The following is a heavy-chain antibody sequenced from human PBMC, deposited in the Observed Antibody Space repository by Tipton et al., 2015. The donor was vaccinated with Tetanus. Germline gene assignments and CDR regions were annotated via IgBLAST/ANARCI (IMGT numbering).Heavy chain of an antibody. D-gene: IGHD1-1*01. V-gene: IGHV4-59*01. CDR2: IYSSGGA. Sequence: GLVKPSETLSLTCIVSGGSMRSYYWSWIRQPPGKGLEWIGHIYSSGGARYNPSLKSRTTMSVDRSKSQFSLEVTSVTAADTAVYFCARGPLENEDYFDSWGQGILVTVTA. CDR3: ARGPLENEDYFDS. J-gene: IGHJ4*02. CDR1: GGSMRSYY.